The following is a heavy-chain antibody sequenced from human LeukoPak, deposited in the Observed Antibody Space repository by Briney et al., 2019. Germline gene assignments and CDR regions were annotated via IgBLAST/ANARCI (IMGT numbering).Heavy chain of an antibody. CDR1: GGSFSGYY. Sequence: RPSETLSLTCAVYGGSFSGYYWSWIRQPPGKGLEWIGEINHSGSTNYNPSLKSRVTISVDTSKNQFSLKLSSVTAADTAVYYCARVCSFYSGYYPPYYYYYMDVWGKGTTVTVSS. V-gene: IGHV4-34*01. J-gene: IGHJ6*03. CDR2: INHSGST. D-gene: IGHD3-22*01. CDR3: ARVCSFYSGYYPPYYYYYMDV.